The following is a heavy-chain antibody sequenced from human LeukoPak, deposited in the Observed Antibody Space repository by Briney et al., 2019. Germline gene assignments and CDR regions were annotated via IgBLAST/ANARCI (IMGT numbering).Heavy chain of an antibody. CDR3: ATSPRRIAAAGRKSRNYSCYMDV. J-gene: IGHJ6*03. CDR2: INHSGST. D-gene: IGHD6-13*01. V-gene: IGHV4-34*01. Sequence: SDTLSLTRAVYGRSFSGYYWRWIRQPPGKGLEWMGEINHSGSTNYNPSLTSRVTQPVDTSKNQFSLTLSSVTAADTAVYYCATSPRRIAAAGRKSRNYSCYMDVWGKGTTVTVSS. CDR1: GRSFSGYY.